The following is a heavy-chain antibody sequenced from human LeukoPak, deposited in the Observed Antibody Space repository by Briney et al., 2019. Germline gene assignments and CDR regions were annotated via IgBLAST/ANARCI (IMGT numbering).Heavy chain of an antibody. V-gene: IGHV1-2*02. J-gene: IGHJ4*02. CDR3: ARDYYDSSGYPRLFDY. CDR1: GGTFSSYA. D-gene: IGHD3-22*01. CDR2: INPNSGGT. Sequence: ASVKVSCKASGGTFSSYATSWVRQAPGQGLEWMGWINPNSGGTNYAQKFQGRVTMTRDTSISTAYMELSRLRSDDTAVYYCARDYYDSSGYPRLFDYWGQGTLVTASS.